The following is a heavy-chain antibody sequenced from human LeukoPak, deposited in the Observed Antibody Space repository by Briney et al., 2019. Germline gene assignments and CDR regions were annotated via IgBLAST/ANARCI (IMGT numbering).Heavy chain of an antibody. Sequence: ASVKVSCKASGYTFTSYDINWVRQATGQGLEWMGWMNPSSGNTGYAQKFQGRVTITRNTSISTAYMELSSLRSEDTAVYYCARGGYCSGGSCYSFSWFDPWGQGTLVTVSS. CDR2: MNPSSGNT. D-gene: IGHD2-15*01. CDR1: GYTFTSYD. V-gene: IGHV1-8*03. J-gene: IGHJ5*02. CDR3: ARGGYCSGGSCYSFSWFDP.